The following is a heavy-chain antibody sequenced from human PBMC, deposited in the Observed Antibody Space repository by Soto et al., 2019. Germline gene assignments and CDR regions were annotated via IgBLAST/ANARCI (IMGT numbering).Heavy chain of an antibody. D-gene: IGHD4-17*01. CDR3: ARDSRVFGYGDWGLYYYGMDV. Sequence: ASVKVSCKSSGYTFTGCYIHWVRQAPGQGLEWMGWINPNSGGTNYAQKFQGRVTMTRDTSISTAYMELSRLRSDDTAVYYCARDSRVFGYGDWGLYYYGMDVWGQGTEVTVSS. CDR1: GYTFTGCY. V-gene: IGHV1-2*02. J-gene: IGHJ6*02. CDR2: INPNSGGT.